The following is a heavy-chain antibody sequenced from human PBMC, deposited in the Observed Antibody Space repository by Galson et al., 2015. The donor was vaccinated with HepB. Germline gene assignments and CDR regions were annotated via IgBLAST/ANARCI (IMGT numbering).Heavy chain of an antibody. CDR2: IRYDGSNK. J-gene: IGHJ5*02. D-gene: IGHD6-19*01. V-gene: IGHV3-30*02. CDR1: GFTFSSYG. Sequence: SLRLSCAASGFTFSSYGMHWVRQAPGKGLEWVAFIRYDGSNKYYADSVKGRFTISRDNSKNTLYLQMNSLRAEDTAVYYCAKDGYSSGWSWFDPWGQGTLVTVSS. CDR3: AKDGYSSGWSWFDP.